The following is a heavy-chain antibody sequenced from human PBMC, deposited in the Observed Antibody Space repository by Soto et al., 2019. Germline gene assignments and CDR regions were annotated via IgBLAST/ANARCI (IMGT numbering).Heavy chain of an antibody. V-gene: IGHV1-18*04. CDR2: ISAYNGNT. CDR1: GYTFTRYG. D-gene: IGHD2-2*02. CDR3: ARDRVIVVVPAAIPVVRYYYSGMDV. Sequence: QVQLVQSGAEVKKPGASVKVSCKASGYTFTRYGISWVRQAPGQGLEWMGWISAYNGNTNYEQKLQGRVTMTTDTSTSPADMELRRRRSDDTAVYYCARDRVIVVVPAAIPVVRYYYSGMDVWGQGTTVTVSS. J-gene: IGHJ6*02.